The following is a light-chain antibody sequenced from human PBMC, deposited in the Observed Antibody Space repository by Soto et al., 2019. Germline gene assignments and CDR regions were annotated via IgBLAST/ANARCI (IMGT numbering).Light chain of an antibody. CDR1: QSVSSN. V-gene: IGKV3-15*01. CDR2: GAS. J-gene: IGKJ3*01. Sequence: EIVMMQSPATLSVSPGERATLSCRASQSVSSNLAWYQQKPGQAPRLLIYGASTRATGIPARFSGSGSGTEFTLTISSLQSEDFAVYYCQQYNNWPPKFTFGPGTKVDIK. CDR3: QQYNNWPPKFT.